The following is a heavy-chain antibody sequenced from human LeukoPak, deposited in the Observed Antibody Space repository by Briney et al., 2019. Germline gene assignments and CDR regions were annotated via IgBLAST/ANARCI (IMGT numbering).Heavy chain of an antibody. CDR2: INWNGGST. CDR1: GFTFDDYG. Sequence: GGSLRLSCAASGFTFDDYGMSWVRQAPGKGLEWVSGINWNGGSTGYADSVKGRFTISRDNAKNSLYLQMNSLRAEDTAVYYCARDGWFGEVDYYYMDVWGKGTTVTVSS. J-gene: IGHJ6*03. CDR3: ARDGWFGEVDYYYMDV. D-gene: IGHD3-10*01. V-gene: IGHV3-20*04.